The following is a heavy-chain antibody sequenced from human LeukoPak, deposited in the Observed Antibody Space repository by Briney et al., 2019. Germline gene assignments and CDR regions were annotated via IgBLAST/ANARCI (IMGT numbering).Heavy chain of an antibody. D-gene: IGHD3-3*01. Sequence: ASVKVSCKASGYTFTGYYMHWVRQAPGQGLEWMGWINPNSGGTNYAQKFQGRVTMTRDTSISTAYMELSRLRSDDTAVYYCARSPGFWSEVDSWGQGTLVTVSS. CDR1: GYTFTGYY. CDR3: ARSPGFWSEVDS. J-gene: IGHJ4*02. CDR2: INPNSGGT. V-gene: IGHV1-2*02.